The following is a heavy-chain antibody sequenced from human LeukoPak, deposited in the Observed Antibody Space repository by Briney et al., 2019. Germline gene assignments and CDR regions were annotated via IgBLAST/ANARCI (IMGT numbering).Heavy chain of an antibody. CDR3: AQDEFVASASTGAFDI. J-gene: IGHJ3*02. V-gene: IGHV3-9*03. CDR2: ISWNTGGI. D-gene: IGHD2-8*02. CDR1: GFTFDNYA. Sequence: GGSLRLSCAASGFTFDNYAMHWVRQAPGKGLEWVSYISWNTGGIGYADSVKGRFTISRDNTKNSLYLQMNSLRAEDMALYYCAQDEFVASASTGAFDIWGQGRMVTVSS.